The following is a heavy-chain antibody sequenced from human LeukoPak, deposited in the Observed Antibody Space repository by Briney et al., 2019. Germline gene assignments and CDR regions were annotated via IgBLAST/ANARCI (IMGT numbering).Heavy chain of an antibody. CDR2: ISWNSGTI. CDR1: GFIFDDYA. Sequence: PGGSLRLSCVASGFIFDDYAMHWVRQAPGKGLEWVSAISWNSGTIAYADFVKGRFTISRDNAKNSLYLQMNSLRAEDTAVYYCARELGSYSSSSQGDYWGQGTLVTVSS. J-gene: IGHJ4*02. V-gene: IGHV3-9*01. D-gene: IGHD6-6*01. CDR3: ARELGSYSSSSQGDY.